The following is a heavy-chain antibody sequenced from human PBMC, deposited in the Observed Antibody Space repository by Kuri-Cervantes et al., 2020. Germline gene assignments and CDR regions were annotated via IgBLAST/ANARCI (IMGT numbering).Heavy chain of an antibody. Sequence: GESLKISCEVSGFTVSNDYMSWVRQAPGRGLEWISLMYTGGSAFYADSVKGRFTISRHDSNNTLYLEMSSLRNEDTAVYYCARAPPRSTVAALDYWGQGTLVTVSS. CDR1: GFTVSNDY. V-gene: IGHV3-53*04. CDR2: MYTGGSA. CDR3: ARAPPRSTVAALDY. J-gene: IGHJ4*02. D-gene: IGHD6-19*01.